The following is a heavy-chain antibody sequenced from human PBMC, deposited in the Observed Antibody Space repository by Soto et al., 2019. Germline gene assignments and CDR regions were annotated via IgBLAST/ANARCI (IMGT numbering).Heavy chain of an antibody. CDR3: ARAHYDFWSAPRFDP. D-gene: IGHD3-3*01. V-gene: IGHV4-30-4*01. CDR1: GGSISSGDYY. Sequence: PSATLYITCTVSGGSISSGDYYWSWIRQPPGKGLEWIGYIYYSGSTYYNPSLKSRVTISVDTSKNQFSLKLSSVTAADTAVYYCARAHYDFWSAPRFDPWGQGTLVTVSS. J-gene: IGHJ5*02. CDR2: IYYSGST.